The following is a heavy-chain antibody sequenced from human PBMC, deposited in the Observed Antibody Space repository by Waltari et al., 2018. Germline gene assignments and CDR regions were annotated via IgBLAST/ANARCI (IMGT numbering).Heavy chain of an antibody. D-gene: IGHD6-19*01. Sequence: QVQLQESGPGLVKPSQTLSLTRTVSGGSIRSGGYYWSWIRQHPGKGLEWIGYIYYSGSTYYNPSLKSRVTISVDTSKNQFSLKLSSVTAADTAVYYCALGWYTFVGAFDIWGQGTMVTVSS. CDR1: GGSIRSGGYY. J-gene: IGHJ3*02. CDR2: IYYSGST. V-gene: IGHV4-31*03. CDR3: ALGWYTFVGAFDI.